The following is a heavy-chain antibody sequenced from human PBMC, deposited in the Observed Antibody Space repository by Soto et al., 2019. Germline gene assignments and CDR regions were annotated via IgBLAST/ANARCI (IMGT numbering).Heavy chain of an antibody. J-gene: IGHJ4*02. CDR1: GYTFTSYG. V-gene: IGHV1-18*01. CDR3: AILSRGDCSSTSCYRGPFDY. CDR2: ISAYNGNT. D-gene: IGHD2-2*01. Sequence: QVQLVQSGAEVKKPGASVKVSCKASGYTFTSYGISWVRQAPGQGLEWMGWISAYNGNTNYAQKLQGRVTMTTDTSTSTAYMERRSLRSDDTAVYYCAILSRGDCSSTSCYRGPFDYWGQGTLVTVSS.